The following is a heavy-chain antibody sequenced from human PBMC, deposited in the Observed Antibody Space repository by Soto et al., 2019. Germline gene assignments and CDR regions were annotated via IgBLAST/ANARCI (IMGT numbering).Heavy chain of an antibody. CDR3: PRDRRINWFPEYFQH. D-gene: IGHD1-1*01. V-gene: IGHV1-18*01. CDR1: GDSLSSYG. Sequence: QVQLVQSGAEVKKPGASVKVSCKASGDSLSSYGITWVRQAPGQGLEWMGWISAYNGDTNYAQKFQGRLTMTTDTSTSTAHMELKSLRSDDTAVYYCPRDRRINWFPEYFQHWGQGTLVTVSS. J-gene: IGHJ1*01. CDR2: ISAYNGDT.